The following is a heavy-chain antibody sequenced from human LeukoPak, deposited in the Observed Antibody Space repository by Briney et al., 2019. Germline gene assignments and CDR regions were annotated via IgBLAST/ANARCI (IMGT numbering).Heavy chain of an antibody. D-gene: IGHD6-13*01. Sequence: PGGSLRLSCAASGSTFNNYAMNWVRQAPGKGLEWVSGISASGSSTFYADSVKGRFTISRDNAKNSLYLQMNSLRAEDTAVYYCAREIAAAGSRKFDYWGQGTLVTVSS. CDR2: ISASGSST. CDR1: GSTFNNYA. CDR3: AREIAAAGSRKFDY. V-gene: IGHV3-23*01. J-gene: IGHJ4*02.